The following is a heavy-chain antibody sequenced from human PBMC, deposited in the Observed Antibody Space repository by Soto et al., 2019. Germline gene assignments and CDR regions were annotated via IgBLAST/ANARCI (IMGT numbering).Heavy chain of an antibody. D-gene: IGHD3-3*01. CDR2: IYYSGST. CDR3: ARQSIELIFGLSWWFDP. V-gene: IGHV4-39*01. J-gene: IGHJ5*02. CDR1: GSAISSSSYY. Sequence: PSKTLSPTCTVFGSAISSSSYYWGWIRQPPGKWLEWIGSIYYSGSTYYNPSLKSRVTISVDTSKNQFSLKLSSVTAADTAVYYCARQSIELIFGLSWWFDPWGQGTPVTVYS.